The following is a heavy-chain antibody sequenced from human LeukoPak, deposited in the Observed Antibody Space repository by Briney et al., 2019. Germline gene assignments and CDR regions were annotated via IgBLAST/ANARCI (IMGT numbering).Heavy chain of an antibody. V-gene: IGHV4-61*08. CDR2: IYYRGSI. CDR3: ARTFQDDGSGYYYYYGMDV. CDR1: GGSISSGDYY. Sequence: SQTLSLTCTVSGGSISSGDYYWSWIRQPPGRGLEWIGYIYYRGSINYNPSLRSRVTLSVDTSKNQFSLKLSSVTAADTAVYYCARTFQDDGSGYYYYYGMDVWGHGTTVTVSS. D-gene: IGHD3-22*01. J-gene: IGHJ6*02.